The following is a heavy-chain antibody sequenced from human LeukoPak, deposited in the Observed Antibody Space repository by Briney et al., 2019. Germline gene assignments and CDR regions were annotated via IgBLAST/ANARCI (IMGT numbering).Heavy chain of an antibody. Sequence: ASVRVSCTASGGTFSSYAISWVRQAPGQGLEWVGGFIPIFGTANYAQKFKGRVTITADESTSTAYMELSSLRSEDTAVYYCARAAINYGSGTDHYYYGMDVWGQGTTVTVSS. CDR1: GGTFSSYA. J-gene: IGHJ6*02. CDR3: ARAAINYGSGTDHYYYGMDV. D-gene: IGHD3-10*01. V-gene: IGHV1-69*13. CDR2: FIPIFGTA.